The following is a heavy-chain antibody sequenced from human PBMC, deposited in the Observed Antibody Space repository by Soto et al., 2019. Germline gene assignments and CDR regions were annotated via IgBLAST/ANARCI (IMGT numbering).Heavy chain of an antibody. V-gene: IGHV3-11*05. Sequence: QVQLVESGGGLVKPGGSLRLSCAASGFTFSDYYMSWIRQDPGKGLEWVSYISSSSSYTNYADSVKGRFTISRDNAKNSLYRQMNSLRAEDTAVYYCARRIAVAGYDFDYWGQGTLVTVSS. D-gene: IGHD6-19*01. CDR3: ARRIAVAGYDFDY. CDR1: GFTFSDYY. J-gene: IGHJ4*02. CDR2: ISSSSSYT.